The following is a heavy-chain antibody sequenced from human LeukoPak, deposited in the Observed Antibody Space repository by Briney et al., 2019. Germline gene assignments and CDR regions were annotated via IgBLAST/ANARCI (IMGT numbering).Heavy chain of an antibody. CDR3: ATMVQGVHTYFGS. Sequence: PSETLSLTCIVSGGSTSSYYWSWIRQPPGEGLGWIGYIYYSGSTNYSPSLKSRVTISVDTSKNQVSLKLRSVTAADTAVYYCATMVQGVHTYFGSWSQGSLVAVSS. CDR1: GGSTSSYY. D-gene: IGHD3-10*01. V-gene: IGHV4-59*01. J-gene: IGHJ4*02. CDR2: IYYSGST.